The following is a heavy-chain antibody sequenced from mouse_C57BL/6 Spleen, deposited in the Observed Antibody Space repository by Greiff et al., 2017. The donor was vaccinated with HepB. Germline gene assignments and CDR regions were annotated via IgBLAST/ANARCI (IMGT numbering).Heavy chain of an antibody. CDR1: GYAFSSSW. J-gene: IGHJ3*01. CDR2: IYPGDGDT. Sequence: QVQLQQSGPELVKPGASVKISCKASGYAFSSSWMNWVKQRPGKGLEWIGRIYPGDGDTNYNGKFKGKATLTADKSSSTAYMQLSSLTSEDSAVYFCARRNWDGSWFAYWGQGTLVTVSA. D-gene: IGHD4-1*01. CDR3: ARRNWDGSWFAY. V-gene: IGHV1-82*01.